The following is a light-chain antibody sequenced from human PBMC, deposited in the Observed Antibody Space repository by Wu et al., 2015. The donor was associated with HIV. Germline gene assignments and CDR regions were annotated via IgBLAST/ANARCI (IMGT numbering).Light chain of an antibody. Sequence: EVVLTQSPVTLYLSPGERATLSCRASQGVSFYLAWYQKKPGRAPGLLIYDTINRATGVPARFSGSGSATDFTLTISSLEPEDFAVYYCHQRSSWPLTFGQGTRLEIK. J-gene: IGKJ5*01. CDR2: DTI. V-gene: IGKV3-11*01. CDR1: QGVSFY. CDR3: HQRSSWPLT.